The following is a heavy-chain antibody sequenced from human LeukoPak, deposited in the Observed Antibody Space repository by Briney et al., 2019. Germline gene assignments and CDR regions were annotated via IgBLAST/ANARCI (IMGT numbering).Heavy chain of an antibody. CDR1: GFTFSSYG. V-gene: IGHV3-30*18. J-gene: IGHJ4*02. Sequence: PGGSLRLSCAASGFTFSSYGMHWVRQAPGKGLEWVAVISYDGSNKYYADSVKGRFTISRDNSKNTLYLQMNSLRAEDTAVYYCAKDRSPVTMMVYWGQGTLVTVSS. CDR2: ISYDGSNK. D-gene: IGHD3-22*01. CDR3: AKDRSPVTMMVY.